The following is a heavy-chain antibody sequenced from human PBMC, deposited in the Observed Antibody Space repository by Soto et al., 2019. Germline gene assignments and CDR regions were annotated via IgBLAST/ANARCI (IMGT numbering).Heavy chain of an antibody. V-gene: IGHV1-18*01. CDR3: ARALPPSAY. Sequence: QVQLVQSGAEVKKPGASVKVSCKASGYTFTSYFISWVRQAPGQGLEWMGWISADNGNTNYVQKVQGRVTMTTDTSTSTGYMELRRLRSGDRAVDCCARALPPSAYWGQGTLVTVSS. CDR2: ISADNGNT. CDR1: GYTFTSYF. J-gene: IGHJ4*02.